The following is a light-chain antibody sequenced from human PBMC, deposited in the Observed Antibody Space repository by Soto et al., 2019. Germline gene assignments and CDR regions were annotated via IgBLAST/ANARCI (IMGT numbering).Light chain of an antibody. Sequence: DIPMTQSPSSLSASVGDSVTITCRSTQNINNFLNWYQQKPGRAPKVLISGASSLQSGVPSRFSGSGSGTEFTLTISSLQPEDFATYFCQQIFSTPLTFGPGTRVDI. J-gene: IGKJ3*01. CDR2: GAS. CDR1: QNINNF. CDR3: QQIFSTPLT. V-gene: IGKV1-39*01.